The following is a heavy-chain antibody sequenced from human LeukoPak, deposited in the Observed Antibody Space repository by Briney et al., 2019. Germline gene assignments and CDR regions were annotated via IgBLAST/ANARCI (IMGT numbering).Heavy chain of an antibody. V-gene: IGHV1-58*01. CDR1: GFTFTSSA. CDR3: AAGSRVTTNFDY. Sequence: ASVKVSCKASGFTFTSSAVQWVQQARGQRLEWIGWIVVGSGNTNYAQKFQERVTITRDMSTSTAYMELSSLRSEDTAVYYCAAGSRVTTNFDYWGQGTLVTVSS. J-gene: IGHJ4*02. D-gene: IGHD4-11*01. CDR2: IVVGSGNT.